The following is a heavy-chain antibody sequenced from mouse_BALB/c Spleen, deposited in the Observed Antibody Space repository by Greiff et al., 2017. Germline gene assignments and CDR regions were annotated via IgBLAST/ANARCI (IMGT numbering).Heavy chain of an antibody. J-gene: IGHJ3*01. CDR1: GFTFSSFG. CDR3: ARDDDYDDWFAY. CDR2: ISSGSSTI. D-gene: IGHD2-4*01. Sequence: EVQLVESGGGLVQPGGSRKLSCAASGFTFSSFGMHWVRQAPEKGLEWVAYISSGSSTIYYADTVKGRFTISRDNPKNTLFLQMTSLRSEDTAMYYCARDDDYDDWFAYWGQGTLVTVSA. V-gene: IGHV5-17*02.